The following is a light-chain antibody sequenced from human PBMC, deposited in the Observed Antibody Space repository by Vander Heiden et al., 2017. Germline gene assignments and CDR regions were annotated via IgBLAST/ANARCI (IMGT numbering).Light chain of an antibody. CDR3: QQYNSYSPT. V-gene: IGKV1-5*01. Sequence: DIQMTQSPSTLSASVGDRVTITCRASQSISSWLAWYQQKPGKAPKPLLYDASSLESGVPSRCSGSGSGTEFTLTISSLQPDDFATYYCQQYNSYSPTFGQGTKVEIK. CDR1: QSISSW. J-gene: IGKJ1*01. CDR2: DAS.